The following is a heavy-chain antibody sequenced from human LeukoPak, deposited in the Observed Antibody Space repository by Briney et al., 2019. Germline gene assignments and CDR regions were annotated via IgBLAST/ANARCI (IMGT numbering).Heavy chain of an antibody. V-gene: IGHV3-7*01. CDR1: GLTFSSYW. J-gene: IGHJ5*02. D-gene: IGHD3-10*01. Sequence: GGSLRLSCAASGLTFSSYWMSWVRQAPGKGLEWVANIKQDGSEKYYVDSVKGRFTISRDNAKNSLYLQMNSLRAEDTAVYYCARDSPPYYYGSGGNWFDPWGQGTLVTVSS. CDR3: ARDSPPYYYGSGGNWFDP. CDR2: IKQDGSEK.